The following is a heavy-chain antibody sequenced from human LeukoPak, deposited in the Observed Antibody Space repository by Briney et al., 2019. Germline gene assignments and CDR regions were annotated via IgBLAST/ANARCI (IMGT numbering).Heavy chain of an antibody. CDR1: GYGFTRFW. CDR2: IYPGDSDT. D-gene: IGHD2-21*02. V-gene: IGHV5-51*01. Sequence: GESLKISCKGSGYGFTRFWIGWVRQMPGKGLEWMGIIYPGDSDTRYSPSFEDQVTISVDKSINTAYLQWSSVKASDTATYYCARQEGVTAYWYFDLWGRGTLVTVSS. CDR3: ARQEGVTAYWYFDL. J-gene: IGHJ2*01.